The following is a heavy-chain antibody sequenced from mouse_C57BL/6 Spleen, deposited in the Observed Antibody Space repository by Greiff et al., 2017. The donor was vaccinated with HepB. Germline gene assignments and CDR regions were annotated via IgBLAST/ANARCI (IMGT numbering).Heavy chain of an antibody. CDR3: ARGDSNYVDWYFDV. J-gene: IGHJ1*03. CDR2: IFPGSGST. Sequence: QVHVKQSGPELVKPGASVKISCKASGYTFTDYYINWVKQRPGQGLEWIGWIFPGSGSTYYNEKFKGKATLTVDKSSSTAYMLLSSLTSEDSAVYFCARGDSNYVDWYFDVWGTGTTVTVSS. CDR1: GYTFTDYY. V-gene: IGHV1-75*01. D-gene: IGHD2-5*01.